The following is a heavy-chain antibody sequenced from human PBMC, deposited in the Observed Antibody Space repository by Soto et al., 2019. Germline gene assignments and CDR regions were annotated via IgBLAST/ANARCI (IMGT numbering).Heavy chain of an antibody. Sequence: ASVKVSCKASGGTFSSYAISWVRQAPGQGLEWMGGIIPIFGTANYAQKFQGRVTITADESTSTAYMELSSLRSEDTAVYYCARVRGRIIAAAGTEWFDPWGQGTLVTVSS. J-gene: IGHJ5*02. CDR1: GGTFSSYA. CDR2: IIPIFGTA. V-gene: IGHV1-69*13. D-gene: IGHD6-13*01. CDR3: ARVRGRIIAAAGTEWFDP.